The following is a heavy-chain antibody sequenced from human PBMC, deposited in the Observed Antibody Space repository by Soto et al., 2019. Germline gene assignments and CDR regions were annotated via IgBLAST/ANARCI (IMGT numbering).Heavy chain of an antibody. CDR2: INHSGST. D-gene: IGHD6-19*01. Sequence: SETLSLTCAVYGGSFIGYYWSWIRQPPGKGLEWIGEINHSGSTNYNPSLKSRVTISVDTSKNQFSLKLSSVTAADTAVYYCARIAVAGTPIDYWGQGTLVTVSS. CDR1: GGSFIGYY. V-gene: IGHV4-34*01. CDR3: ARIAVAGTPIDY. J-gene: IGHJ4*02.